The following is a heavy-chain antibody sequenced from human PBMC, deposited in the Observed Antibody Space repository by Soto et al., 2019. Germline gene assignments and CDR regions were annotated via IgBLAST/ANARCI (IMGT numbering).Heavy chain of an antibody. J-gene: IGHJ4*02. CDR3: SPSLDY. V-gene: IGHV3-7*01. CDR2: INQDGSEK. CDR1: GFSCSSYW. Sequence: GGSLRLSCAASGFSCSSYWMDWVRQAPGKGLEWVANINQDGSEKHYVASVKGRFTISRDNAKNSLYLQMSSLTAEDSALYYCSPSLDYWGQGALVTVSS.